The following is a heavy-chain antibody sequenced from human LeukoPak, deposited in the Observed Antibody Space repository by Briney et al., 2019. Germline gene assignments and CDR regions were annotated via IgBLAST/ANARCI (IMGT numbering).Heavy chain of an antibody. D-gene: IGHD2-8*01. V-gene: IGHV3-23*01. J-gene: IGHJ4*02. CDR2: ISASGGNT. CDR1: GFTFSSYA. CDR3: AQGRYCANGICPFDY. Sequence: PGGSLRLSCAASGFTFSSYAMTWVRQAPGKGLEWVSAISASGGNTYYADSVKGRFTISRDNSKNTLYLQMNSLRAEDTAVYYCAQGRYCANGICPFDYWGQGTLVTVSS.